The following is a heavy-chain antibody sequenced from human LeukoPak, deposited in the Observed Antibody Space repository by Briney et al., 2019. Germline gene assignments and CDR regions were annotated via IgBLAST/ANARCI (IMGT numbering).Heavy chain of an antibody. J-gene: IGHJ6*03. CDR1: GYTFTSYD. D-gene: IGHD3-9*01. CDR2: MNPNSGNT. V-gene: IGHV1-8*03. CDR3: ARAPVLRYFDWLTAQGYYYYMDV. Sequence: VASVKVSCKASGYTFTSYDINWVRQATGQGLEWVGWMNPNSGNTGYAQKFQGRVSITRNTSISTAYMELSSLRSEDTAVYYCARAPVLRYFDWLTAQGYYYYMDVWGKGTTVTVSS.